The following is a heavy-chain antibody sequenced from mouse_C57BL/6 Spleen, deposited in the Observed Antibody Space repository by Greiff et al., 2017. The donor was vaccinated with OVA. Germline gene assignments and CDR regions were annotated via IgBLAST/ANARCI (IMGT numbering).Heavy chain of an antibody. CDR1: GFTIKNTY. Sequence: VQLKESVAELVRPGASVKLSCTASGFTIKNTYMHWVKQRPEQGLEWIGRIDPANGNTKYAPKFQGKATITADTSSNTAYLQLSSLTSEDTAIYYCARGGAMDYWGQGTSVTVSS. CDR2: IDPANGNT. J-gene: IGHJ4*01. CDR3: ARGGAMDY. V-gene: IGHV14-3*01.